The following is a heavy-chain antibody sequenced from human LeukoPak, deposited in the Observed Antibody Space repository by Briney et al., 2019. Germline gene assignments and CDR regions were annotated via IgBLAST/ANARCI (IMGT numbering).Heavy chain of an antibody. D-gene: IGHD2-15*01. J-gene: IGHJ5*02. CDR2: IYYIGST. CDR3: ASLGVAATPVGQYWFDP. CDR1: GGSISSYY. Sequence: PSETLSLTCTVSGGSISSYYWTWFRQPPGKGLGWFGYIYYIGSTNYNPPLKSRVTISVDTSKNQFSLKLSSVTAADTAVYYCASLGVAATPVGQYWFDPWGQGALVTVSS. V-gene: IGHV4-59*08.